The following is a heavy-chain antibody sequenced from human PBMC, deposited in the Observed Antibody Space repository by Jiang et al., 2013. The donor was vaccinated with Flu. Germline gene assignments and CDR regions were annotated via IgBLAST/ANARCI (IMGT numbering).Heavy chain of an antibody. Sequence: HSGAEVKKPGSSVKVSCKASGGTFSSYAISWVRQAPGQGLEWMGGIIPIFGTANYAQKFQGRVTITADESTSTAYMELSSLRSEDTAVYYCARDCSGGSCYNVYYYGMDVWGQGTTVTVSS. D-gene: IGHD2-15*01. V-gene: IGHV1-69*01. CDR2: IIPIFGTA. J-gene: IGHJ6*02. CDR1: GGTFSSYA. CDR3: ARDCSGGSCYNVYYYGMDV.